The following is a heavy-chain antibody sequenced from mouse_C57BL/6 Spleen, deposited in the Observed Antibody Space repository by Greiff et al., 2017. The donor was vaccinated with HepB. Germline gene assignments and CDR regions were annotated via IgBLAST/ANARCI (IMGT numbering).Heavy chain of an antibody. CDR3: ARGDYGSSGGFDY. J-gene: IGHJ2*01. D-gene: IGHD1-1*01. V-gene: IGHV1-50*01. Sequence: QVQLQQPGAELVKPGASVKLSCKASGYTFTSYWMQWVKQRPGQGLEWIGEIDPSDSYTNYNQKFKGKATLTVDTSSSTAYMQLSSLTSEDAAVYYCARGDYGSSGGFDYWGQGTTLTVSS. CDR2: IDPSDSYT. CDR1: GYTFTSYW.